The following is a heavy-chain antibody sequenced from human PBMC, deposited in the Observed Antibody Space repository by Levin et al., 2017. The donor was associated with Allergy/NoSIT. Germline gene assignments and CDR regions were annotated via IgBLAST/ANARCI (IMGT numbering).Heavy chain of an antibody. Sequence: AGGSLRLSCAASGFTFSSYAMHWVRQAPGKGLEWVAVIWYDGSNKYYADSVKGRFTISRDNSKNTLYLQMNSLRAEDTALYYCARDDYGDYVPPFQHWGQGTLVTVSS. CDR3: ARDDYGDYVPPFQH. D-gene: IGHD4-17*01. J-gene: IGHJ1*01. CDR2: IWYDGSNK. CDR1: GFTFSSYA. V-gene: IGHV3-33*01.